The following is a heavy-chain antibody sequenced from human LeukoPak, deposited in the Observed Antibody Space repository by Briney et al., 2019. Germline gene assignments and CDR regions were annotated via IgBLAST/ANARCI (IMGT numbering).Heavy chain of an antibody. CDR2: ISGSGGST. D-gene: IGHD2-15*01. V-gene: IGHV3-23*01. J-gene: IGHJ3*02. CDR1: GFTFSRNG. CDR3: ARESYCSGGSCYSGRAFDI. Sequence: GGSLRLSCAASGFTFSRNGMTWVRQAPGKGLEWVSAISGSGGSTYYADSVKGRFTISRDNAKNTLYLQMNSLRAEDTAVYYCARESYCSGGSCYSGRAFDIWGQGTTVTVSS.